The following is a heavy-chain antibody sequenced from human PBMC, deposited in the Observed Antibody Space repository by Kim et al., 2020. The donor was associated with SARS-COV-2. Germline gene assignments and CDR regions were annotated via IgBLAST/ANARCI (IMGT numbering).Heavy chain of an antibody. V-gene: IGHV3-64D*06. CDR3: VKRDEAMVYAFDF. Sequence: YTDRVERRLPITRENAKNTLYLKMSSQRAEDTAVYYCVKRDEAMVYAFDFWGQGTMVTVSS. J-gene: IGHJ3*01. D-gene: IGHD5-18*01.